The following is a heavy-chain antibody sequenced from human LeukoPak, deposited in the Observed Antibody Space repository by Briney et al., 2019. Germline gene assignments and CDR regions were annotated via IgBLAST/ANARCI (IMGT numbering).Heavy chain of an antibody. CDR2: ISGSGGNT. J-gene: IGHJ4*02. CDR3: AKVQEMDTILPPFHC. V-gene: IGHV3-23*01. D-gene: IGHD5-24*01. CDR1: GFTFSNYA. Sequence: QTGGSLRLSCAASGFTFSNYAMSWVRKVPGKGLEWVSAISGSGGNTFYADSVKGRFTISRDNSKNTLYLQVNSLRAADTAIYYCAKVQEMDTILPPFHCWGQGTLVTVSS.